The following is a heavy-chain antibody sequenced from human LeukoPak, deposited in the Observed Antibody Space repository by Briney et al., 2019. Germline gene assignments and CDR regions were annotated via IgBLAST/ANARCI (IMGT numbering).Heavy chain of an antibody. Sequence: ASVKVSCKASGYTFTSYGISWVRQAPGQGLEWMGWISAYNGNTNYAQKLQGRVTMTTDTSTSTAYMELRSLRSDDTAVYYCARDTPVAGTGDAFDIWGQGTMVTVS. CDR1: GYTFTSYG. J-gene: IGHJ3*02. CDR3: ARDTPVAGTGDAFDI. CDR2: ISAYNGNT. D-gene: IGHD6-19*01. V-gene: IGHV1-18*01.